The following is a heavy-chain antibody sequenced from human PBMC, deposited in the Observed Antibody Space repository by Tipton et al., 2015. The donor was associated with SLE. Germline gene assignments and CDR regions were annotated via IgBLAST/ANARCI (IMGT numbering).Heavy chain of an antibody. D-gene: IGHD3-16*01. V-gene: IGHV3-21*01. CDR3: ARDLVEGGAFDI. CDR2: ISSSSSYI. J-gene: IGHJ3*02. Sequence: GSLRLSCAASGFTFSSYSMNWVRQAPGKGVEWVSSISSSSSYIYYADSVKGRFTISRDNAKNSLYLPMNSLRAEDTAVYYCARDLVEGGAFDIWGQGTMVTVSS. CDR1: GFTFSSYS.